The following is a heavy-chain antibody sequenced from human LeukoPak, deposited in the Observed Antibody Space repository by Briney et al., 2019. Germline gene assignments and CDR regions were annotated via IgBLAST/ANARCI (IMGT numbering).Heavy chain of an antibody. V-gene: IGHV1-2*02. Sequence: ASVKVSCKASGYSFIDFYIHWLRQAPGQGLEWMGWINPNSGGTNYAQKFQGRLTITRDTSINTAYMELNMLRYDDTAVYYCARDRDYYDSSDYYYYFDYWGQGTLVTVSS. CDR1: GYSFIDFY. J-gene: IGHJ4*02. CDR3: ARDRDYYDSSDYYYYFDY. D-gene: IGHD3-22*01. CDR2: INPNSGGT.